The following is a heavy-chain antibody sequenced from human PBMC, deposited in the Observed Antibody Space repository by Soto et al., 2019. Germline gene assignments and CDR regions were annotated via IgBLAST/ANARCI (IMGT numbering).Heavy chain of an antibody. V-gene: IGHV3-74*01. CDR1: GFTFSSYW. CDR2: INPDGSTT. J-gene: IGHJ6*02. D-gene: IGHD4-4*01. CDR3: ARVPTTVTTPGMDV. Sequence: GGSLRLSCAASGFTFSSYWMHWVRQAPGEGLMWVSRINPDGSTTSYADSVKGRFTVSRDNAKNTLYLQMNSLRVEDTAVYYCARVPTTVTTPGMDVWGQGTTVTVSS.